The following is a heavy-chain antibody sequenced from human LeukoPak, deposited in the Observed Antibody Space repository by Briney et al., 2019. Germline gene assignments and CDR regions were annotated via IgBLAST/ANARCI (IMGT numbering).Heavy chain of an antibody. J-gene: IGHJ4*02. CDR3: ARDRAWNYFDY. V-gene: IGHV3-33*01. CDR1: GFTFSTYG. Sequence: PGGSLRLSCAASGFTFSTYGMHWVRQAPGKGLDWVAVIWHDGSKTYYADSVEGRFTISRDNSKNTLYLQMDSLRAEDTAVYYCARDRAWNYFDYWGQGTLVTVSS. CDR2: IWHDGSKT. D-gene: IGHD3-3*01.